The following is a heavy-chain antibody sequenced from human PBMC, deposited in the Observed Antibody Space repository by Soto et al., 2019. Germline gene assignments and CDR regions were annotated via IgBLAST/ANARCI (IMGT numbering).Heavy chain of an antibody. CDR3: ARQDYGDYVGNWFDP. V-gene: IGHV3-66*04. J-gene: IGHJ5*02. Sequence: PGGSLRLSCAASGFTVSRNYMSWVRQAPGKGLEWVSVIYSGGSTYYADSVKGRFTISRDNSKNTLYLQMNSLRAEDTAVYYCARQDYGDYVGNWFDPWGQGTLVTVS. CDR2: IYSGGST. D-gene: IGHD4-17*01. CDR1: GFTVSRNY.